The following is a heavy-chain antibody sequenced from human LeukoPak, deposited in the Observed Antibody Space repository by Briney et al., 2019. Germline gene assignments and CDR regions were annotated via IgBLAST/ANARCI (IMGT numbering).Heavy chain of an antibody. Sequence: SETLSLTCTVSGGSISSDSWAWIRQPPGKGLEWIAYIYYSGSTNYNPSLKSRVAISVDTSKNQFSLKLWSVTAADTAVYYCARLHRGSYFATVWGQGTLVTVSS. D-gene: IGHD3-16*01. CDR3: ARLHRGSYFATV. V-gene: IGHV4-59*01. J-gene: IGHJ4*02. CDR1: GGSISSDS. CDR2: IYYSGST.